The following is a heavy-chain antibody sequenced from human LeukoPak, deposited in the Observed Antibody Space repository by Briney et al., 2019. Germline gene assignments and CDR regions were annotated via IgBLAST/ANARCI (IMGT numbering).Heavy chain of an antibody. D-gene: IGHD7-27*01. Sequence: ASVKVSCKASGYTFTAYYMHWVRQAPGQGLEWMGWINPNSGGTNYAQKFQGRVTMTTDTSISTAYMELSSLRSDDTAVYYCARRGTGDFDYWGQGTQVTVSS. CDR2: INPNSGGT. CDR3: ARRGTGDFDY. J-gene: IGHJ4*02. CDR1: GYTFTAYY. V-gene: IGHV1-2*02.